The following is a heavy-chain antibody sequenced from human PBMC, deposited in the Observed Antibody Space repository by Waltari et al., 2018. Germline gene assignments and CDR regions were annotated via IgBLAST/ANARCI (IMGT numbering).Heavy chain of an antibody. CDR3: AKDIAPAGTRYFDY. CDR2: IGGSGIST. J-gene: IGHJ4*02. V-gene: IGHV3-23*01. Sequence: VQLLESGGGLVQPGGSLRLSCVASGLTLSRYTVSWVRQAPGKGLEWVSSIGGSGISTYYADSVKGRFTISRDNSKDTLYLQINSLRAEDTAVYYCAKDIAPAGTRYFDYWGQGTLVTVSS. CDR1: GLTLSRYT. D-gene: IGHD6-13*01.